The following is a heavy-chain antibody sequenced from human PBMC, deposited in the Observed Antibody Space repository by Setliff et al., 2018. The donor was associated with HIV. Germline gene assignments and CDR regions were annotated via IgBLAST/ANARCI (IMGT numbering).Heavy chain of an antibody. CDR1: GLSVSGNY. Sequence: GESLKISCAASGLSVSGNYMSWVRQAPGKGLEWVAVIYSGGSTYYADSVKGRFTISRDDSKNTVYLQMNSLRAEDTAVYFCARGEGHYNYYMDIWGKGTTVTVSS. CDR3: ARGEGHYNYYMDI. CDR2: IYSGGST. V-gene: IGHV3-53*01. J-gene: IGHJ6*03.